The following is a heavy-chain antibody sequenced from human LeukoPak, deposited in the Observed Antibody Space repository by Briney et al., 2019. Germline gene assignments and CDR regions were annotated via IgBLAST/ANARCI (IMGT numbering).Heavy chain of an antibody. Sequence: SDTVSLTCTVSGGSFSSCNWRSWVRQPAGKGVEWIGEIYHSGNTNYTQSLKGRLTMTGDKSKNPLSLKFNSVTAADTAMYYCAKDRTYTDTVGFDPWGQGTLVTASS. D-gene: IGHD4-23*01. CDR3: AKDRTYTDTVGFDP. V-gene: IGHV4-4*02. CDR2: IYHSGNT. J-gene: IGHJ5*02. CDR1: GGSFSSCNW.